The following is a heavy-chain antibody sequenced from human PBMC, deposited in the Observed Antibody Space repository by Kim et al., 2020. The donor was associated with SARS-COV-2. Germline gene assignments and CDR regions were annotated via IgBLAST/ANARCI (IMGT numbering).Heavy chain of an antibody. CDR1: GFTFSSYW. J-gene: IGHJ3*02. V-gene: IGHV3-74*01. CDR3: ARFSYYYDSSGGRDAFDI. Sequence: GSLRLSCAASGFTFSSYWMHLVRQAPGKGLVWVSRINSDGSSTSYADSVKGRFTISRDNAKNTLYLQMNSLRAEDTAVYYCARFSYYYDSSGGRDAFDIWGQGTMVTVSS. CDR2: INSDGSST. D-gene: IGHD3-22*01.